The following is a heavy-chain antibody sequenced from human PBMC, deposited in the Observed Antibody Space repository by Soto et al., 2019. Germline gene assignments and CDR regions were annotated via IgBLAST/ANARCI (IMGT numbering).Heavy chain of an antibody. J-gene: IGHJ5*02. CDR3: AGRSSLASVQVYFGEISNYNWFDP. V-gene: IGHV4-39*01. Sequence: QLQLQESGPGLVKPSETLSLTCTVSNGSISSAIYYWGWIRQPPGKGLEWIGSIYHSGSTSNNPSLQGRVTISVDTSKNQFSLKLSSVTAADTAVYFCAGRSSLASVQVYFGEISNYNWFDPWGQGTLVTVSS. CDR1: NGSISSAIYY. CDR2: IYHSGST. D-gene: IGHD3-10*01.